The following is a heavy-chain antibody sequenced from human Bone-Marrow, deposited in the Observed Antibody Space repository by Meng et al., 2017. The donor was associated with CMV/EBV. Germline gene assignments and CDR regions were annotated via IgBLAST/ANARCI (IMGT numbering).Heavy chain of an antibody. CDR1: GYSFTSYW. CDR3: ATPMVRGVDDAFDI. Sequence: KVSCKGSGYSFTSYWIGWVRQMLGKGLEWMGIILPRDSDIKYSPSFQGQVSLSVDKSISTAYLQWSSLKASDTAMYYCATPMVRGVDDAFDIWGQGTMVTVSS. V-gene: IGHV5-51*01. CDR2: ILPRDSDI. J-gene: IGHJ3*02. D-gene: IGHD3-10*01.